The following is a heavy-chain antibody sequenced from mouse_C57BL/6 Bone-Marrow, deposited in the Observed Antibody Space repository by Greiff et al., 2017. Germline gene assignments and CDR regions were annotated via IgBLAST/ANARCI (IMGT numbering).Heavy chain of an antibody. V-gene: IGHV1-52*01. CDR2: IDPSDSET. CDR3: ARPIYDSYYWYFDV. J-gene: IGHJ1*03. Sequence: QVQLQQPGAELVRPGSSVKLSCKASGYTFTSYWMHWVKQRPIQGLEWIGNIDPSDSETHYNQKFKDKATLTVDKSSSTAYMQLSSLASDDSAFYYCARPIYDSYYWYFDVWGTGTTVTVSS. D-gene: IGHD2-3*01. CDR1: GYTFTSYW.